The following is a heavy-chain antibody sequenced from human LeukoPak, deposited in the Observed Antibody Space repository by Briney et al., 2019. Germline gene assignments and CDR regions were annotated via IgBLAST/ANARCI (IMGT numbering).Heavy chain of an antibody. CDR2: IIPIFGTA. Sequence: GSSVKVSCKASGGTFSSYAISWVRQAPGQGLEWMGRIIPIFGTANYAQKFQGRVTITTDESTSTAYMELSSLRSEDTAVYYCARDRLSVSPGQRMNWFDPWGQGTLVTVSS. CDR3: ARDRLSVSPGQRMNWFDP. J-gene: IGHJ5*02. CDR1: GGTFSSYA. V-gene: IGHV1-69*05. D-gene: IGHD1-1*01.